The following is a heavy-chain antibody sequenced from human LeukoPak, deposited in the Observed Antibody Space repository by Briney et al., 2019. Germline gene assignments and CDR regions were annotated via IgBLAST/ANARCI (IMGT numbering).Heavy chain of an antibody. J-gene: IGHJ4*02. Sequence: TARSLRLSCAASGFTLSSYWMSWVRQAPGKWMEWVATIKPDGSEKYYVDTVKGRFTITTDNAKNSLYLQMNSLRAEDTAVYYCARDREAVAGTGPLDYWGQGTLVTVSS. CDR3: ARDREAVAGTGPLDY. D-gene: IGHD6-19*01. CDR1: GFTLSSYW. CDR2: IKPDGSEK. V-gene: IGHV3-7*01.